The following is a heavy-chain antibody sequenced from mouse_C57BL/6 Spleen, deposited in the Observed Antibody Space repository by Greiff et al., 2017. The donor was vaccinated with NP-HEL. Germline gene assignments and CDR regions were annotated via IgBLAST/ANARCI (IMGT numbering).Heavy chain of an antibody. Sequence: QVQLQQPGAELAKPGASVKLSCKASGYTFTSYWMHWVKQRPGQGLEWIGYINPSSGYTKYNQKFKDKATLTADPSSSTAYMQLSSLTYEDSAVYYCALIYYDYGGFAYWGQGTLLTVSA. J-gene: IGHJ3*01. CDR3: ALIYYDYGGFAY. D-gene: IGHD2-4*01. CDR2: INPSSGYT. CDR1: GYTFTSYW. V-gene: IGHV1-7*01.